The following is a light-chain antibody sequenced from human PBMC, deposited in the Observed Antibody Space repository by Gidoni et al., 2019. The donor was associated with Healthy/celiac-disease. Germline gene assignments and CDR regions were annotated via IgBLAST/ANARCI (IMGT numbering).Light chain of an antibody. J-gene: IGLJ3*02. V-gene: IGLV2-14*01. CDR3: SSYTSSTNWV. Sequence: QSALTQPASVSGYPGQSITISCTGTSSDVGGYNYVSWYQQHPGKAPKLMIYEVSNRPSGVSNRFSGSKSGNTASLTISRLQAEDEADYYCSSYTSSTNWVFGGGTKLTVL. CDR2: EVS. CDR1: SSDVGGYNY.